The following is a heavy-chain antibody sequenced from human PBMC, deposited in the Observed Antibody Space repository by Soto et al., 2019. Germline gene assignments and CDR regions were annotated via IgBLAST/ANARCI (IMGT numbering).Heavy chain of an antibody. CDR1: GFTFSSYA. D-gene: IGHD3-16*02. J-gene: IGHJ4*02. V-gene: IGHV3-23*01. Sequence: GGSLRLSCATSGFTFSSYAMVWVRQAAEKGLEWVASISNNDDTAYYEDSVKGRFTISRGNSENTLYLQMNGLRADDTALYFCAKSRVFIGAIVTLLDSWGQGT. CDR3: AKSRVFIGAIVTLLDS. CDR2: ISNNDDTA.